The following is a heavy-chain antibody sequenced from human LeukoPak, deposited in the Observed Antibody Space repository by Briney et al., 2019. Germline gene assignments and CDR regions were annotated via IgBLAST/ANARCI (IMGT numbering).Heavy chain of an antibody. CDR1: GGSVSSGISY. V-gene: IGHV4-61*01. D-gene: IGHD3-10*01. J-gene: IGHJ4*02. CDR3: ARDLLGRGGSFDY. Sequence: SETLSLTCSVSGGSVSSGISYWSWIRQPPGEGLEWIAYISDSGGSDYNPSLRGRVTMSVDTSKNQFSLKLSSVTAADTAVYYCARDLLGRGGSFDYWGQGTLVTVSS. CDR2: ISDSGGS.